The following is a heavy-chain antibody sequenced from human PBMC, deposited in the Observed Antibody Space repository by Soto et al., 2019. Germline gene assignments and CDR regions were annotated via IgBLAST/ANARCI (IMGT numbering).Heavy chain of an antibody. V-gene: IGHV1-18*01. J-gene: IGHJ4*02. D-gene: IGHD4-17*01. CDR1: GYTFTSYG. CDR3: ARSVKTAVTTDFDY. Sequence: ASVKVSCKASGYTFTSYGISWVRQAPGQGLEWMGWISAYNGNTNYAQKLQGRVTMTTDTSTSTAYMELRSLRSDDTATYYCARSVKTAVTTDFDYWGQGTLVTVSS. CDR2: ISAYNGNT.